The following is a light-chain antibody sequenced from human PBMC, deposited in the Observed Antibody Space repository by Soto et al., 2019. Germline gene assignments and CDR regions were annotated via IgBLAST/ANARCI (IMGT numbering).Light chain of an antibody. Sequence: EAGWTPSPLTSSVSPGGIAFRGCSASQSMRTKLAWYQQRAGQAPRLLIYGASTRATGIPDRFSGSGSGTDFTHTISRLEPEDFAVYYCQQYGSSPPTWRYGQGTKVDIK. J-gene: IGKJ1*01. CDR2: GAS. CDR3: QQYGSSPPTWR. V-gene: IGKV3-20*01. CDR1: QSMRTK.